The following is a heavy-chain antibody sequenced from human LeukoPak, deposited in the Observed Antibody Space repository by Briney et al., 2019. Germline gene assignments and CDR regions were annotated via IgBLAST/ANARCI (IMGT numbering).Heavy chain of an antibody. J-gene: IGHJ6*03. CDR1: GGSISSSSYY. Sequence: PSETLSLTCTVSGGSISSSSYYWGWIRQPPGKGLEWIGSIYYSGSTYYNPSLKSRVTISVDTSKNQFSLKLSSVTAADTAVYFCARASSIAGRLYYYYYMDVWGKGTTVTFSS. D-gene: IGHD6-6*01. V-gene: IGHV4-39*01. CDR3: ARASSIAGRLYYYYYMDV. CDR2: IYYSGST.